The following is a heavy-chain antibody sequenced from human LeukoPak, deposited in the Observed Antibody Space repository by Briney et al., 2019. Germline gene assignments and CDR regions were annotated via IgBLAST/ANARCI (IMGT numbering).Heavy chain of an antibody. Sequence: GGSLRLSCAASGFTISTYWMHWVRQAPGKGLVWVARISSDGNTTRYADFVEGRFAISRDNAKNTLYLQMSSLRAEDTAVYYCAPEGGYSYDYWGQGTLVTVSS. D-gene: IGHD5-18*01. CDR1: GFTISTYW. CDR2: ISSDGNTT. CDR3: APEGGYSYDY. J-gene: IGHJ4*02. V-gene: IGHV3-74*01.